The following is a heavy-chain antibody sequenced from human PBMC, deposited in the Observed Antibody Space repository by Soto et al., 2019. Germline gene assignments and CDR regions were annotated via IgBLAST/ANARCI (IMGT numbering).Heavy chain of an antibody. CDR1: GGSISSSSYY. J-gene: IGHJ5*02. D-gene: IGHD1-26*01. CDR2: IYYSGST. Sequence: SETLSLTCTVSGGSISSSSYYWGWIRQPPGKGLEWIGSIYYSGSTYYNPSLKSRVTISVDTSKNQFTLKLSSVTAADTAVYYCARKEGGGYCRSRSYNWFDPWGQGTLVTVSS. V-gene: IGHV4-39*01. CDR3: ARKEGGGYCRSRSYNWFDP.